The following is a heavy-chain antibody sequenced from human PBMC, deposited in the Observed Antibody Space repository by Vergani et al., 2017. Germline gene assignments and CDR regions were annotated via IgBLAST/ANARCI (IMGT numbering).Heavy chain of an antibody. CDR1: GFTFSSYS. CDR3: ARALDYGDYLSFDY. V-gene: IGHV3-21*01. D-gene: IGHD4-17*01. CDR2: ISSSSSYI. J-gene: IGHJ4*02. Sequence: EVQLVESGGGLVKPGGSLRLSCAASGFTFSSYSMNWVRQAPGKGLEWVSSISSSSSYIYYADSVKGRFTISRVNAKNSLYLQMNRLRAEDTAVYYCARALDYGDYLSFDYWGQGTLVTVSS.